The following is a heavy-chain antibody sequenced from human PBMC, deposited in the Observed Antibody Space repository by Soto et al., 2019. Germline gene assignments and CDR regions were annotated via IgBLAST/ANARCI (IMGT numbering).Heavy chain of an antibody. CDR3: ARDRLKRGYSRYYFDY. J-gene: IGHJ4*02. Sequence: GASVKVSCKASGGTFSSYAISWVRQAPGQGLEWMGGIIPIFGTANYAQKFQGRVTITADKSTSTAYMELSGLRSEDTAVYYCARDRLKRGYSRYYFDYWGQGTLVTVSS. D-gene: IGHD5-18*01. V-gene: IGHV1-69*06. CDR1: GGTFSSYA. CDR2: IIPIFGTA.